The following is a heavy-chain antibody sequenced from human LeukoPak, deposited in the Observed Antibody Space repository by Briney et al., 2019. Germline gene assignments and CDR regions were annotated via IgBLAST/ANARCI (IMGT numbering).Heavy chain of an antibody. J-gene: IGHJ5*02. Sequence: GGSLRLSCAASGFTFSSYSMNWVRQAPGKGLEWVSSISSSSSYIYYADSVKGRFTISRDNAKNSLYLQMNSLRAEDTAVYYCARDLSGYSSSWGIAGWPNWFDPWGQGTLVTVSS. CDR2: ISSSSSYI. D-gene: IGHD6-13*01. CDR3: ARDLSGYSSSWGIAGWPNWFDP. CDR1: GFTFSSYS. V-gene: IGHV3-21*01.